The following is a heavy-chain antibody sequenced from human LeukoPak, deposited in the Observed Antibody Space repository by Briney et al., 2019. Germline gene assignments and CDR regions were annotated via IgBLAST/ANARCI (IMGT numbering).Heavy chain of an antibody. Sequence: GESLKISCKGSGYSFTTCWIGWLRQMPGKGLEWMGRIDPSDSYTNYCPSFQGHVTISVDKSINTAYLQWSSLKASDTAMYYCARHATGTTDYWGQGTLVTVSS. D-gene: IGHD1-1*01. V-gene: IGHV5-10-1*01. CDR1: GYSFTTCW. J-gene: IGHJ4*02. CDR2: IDPSDSYT. CDR3: ARHATGTTDY.